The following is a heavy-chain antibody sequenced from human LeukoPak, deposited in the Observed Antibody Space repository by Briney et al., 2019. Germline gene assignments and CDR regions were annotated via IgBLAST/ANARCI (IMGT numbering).Heavy chain of an antibody. D-gene: IGHD2-21*02. CDR2: IKEDGSEA. CDR1: GLTISGHW. CDR3: AREWYEYGGDSGGY. V-gene: IGHV3-7*01. J-gene: IGHJ4*02. Sequence: GGSLRLSCAASGLTISGHWMAWVRQAPGKGLEWVAGIKEDGSEAHYVDSVKGRFTISRDNAKNSLYLQMASLRAEVTATYYCAREWYEYGGDSGGYWGQGTLVTVSS.